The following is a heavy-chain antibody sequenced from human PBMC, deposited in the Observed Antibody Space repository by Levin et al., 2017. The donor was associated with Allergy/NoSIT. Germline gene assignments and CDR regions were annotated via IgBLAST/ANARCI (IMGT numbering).Heavy chain of an antibody. CDR2: ISGSGGST. D-gene: IGHD6-19*01. Sequence: LSLTCAASGFTFSSYAMSWVRQAPGKGLEWVSAISGSGGSTYYADSVKGRFTISRDNSKNTLYLQMNSLRAEDTAVYYCAKEGRAVAGSDWYFDLWSRGTLVTVSS. J-gene: IGHJ2*01. CDR3: AKEGRAVAGSDWYFDL. V-gene: IGHV3-23*01. CDR1: GFTFSSYA.